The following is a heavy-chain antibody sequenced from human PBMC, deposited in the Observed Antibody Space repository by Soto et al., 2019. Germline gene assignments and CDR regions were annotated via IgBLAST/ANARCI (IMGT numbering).Heavy chain of an antibody. Sequence: PGGSLRLSCAASGFTFSTYSMNWVRQAPGKGLEWVSSISTSSSYIYYADSVKGRFTISRDNAKNSLYLQMNSLRAEDTAVYFCAKDVMVISATYAFDIWGRGTMVTVSS. CDR1: GFTFSTYS. J-gene: IGHJ3*02. CDR2: ISTSSSYI. D-gene: IGHD2-8*01. V-gene: IGHV3-21*01. CDR3: AKDVMVISATYAFDI.